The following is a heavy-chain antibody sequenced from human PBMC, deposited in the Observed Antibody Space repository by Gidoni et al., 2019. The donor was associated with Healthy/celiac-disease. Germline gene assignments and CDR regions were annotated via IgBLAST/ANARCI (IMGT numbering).Heavy chain of an antibody. J-gene: IGHJ4*02. D-gene: IGHD3-3*01. V-gene: IGHV1-46*01. CDR2: INPSGGST. CDR3: ARAPHADYDCWSGWDYFDY. Sequence: QLQLVQSGADVNKPGASVTVSCTAAGCTFTCYYIHWVRQAPGQVLEWMGIINPSGGSTSYAQKFQGRVTMTRDTSTSTVYMELSSLRSEDTAVYYCARAPHADYDCWSGWDYFDYWGQGTLVTVSS. CDR1: GCTFTCYY.